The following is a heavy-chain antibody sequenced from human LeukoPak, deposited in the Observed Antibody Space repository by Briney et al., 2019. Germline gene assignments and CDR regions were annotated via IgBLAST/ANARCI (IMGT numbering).Heavy chain of an antibody. CDR1: GGSFSGYY. CDR2: INHSGST. D-gene: IGHD4-23*01. J-gene: IGHJ4*02. CDR3: AGVPRIYGGRFDY. Sequence: TPSETLSLTCAVYGGSFSGYYWSWIRQPPGKGLEWIGEINHSGSTNYNPSLKSRVTISVDTSKNQFSLKLSSVTAADTAVYYCAGVPRIYGGRFDYWGQGTLVTVSS. V-gene: IGHV4-34*01.